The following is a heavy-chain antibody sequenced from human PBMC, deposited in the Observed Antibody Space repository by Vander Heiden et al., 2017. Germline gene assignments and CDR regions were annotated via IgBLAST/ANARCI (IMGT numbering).Heavy chain of an antibody. V-gene: IGHV3-21*01. J-gene: IGHJ4*02. CDR1: GFTFSIYS. Sequence: EVQLVQSGGGLVKPGGSLRLCCAASGFTFSIYSMNWVRQAPGKGLEWVSSISSSSSYIYYADSVKGRFTISRYNAKHSLYLQIHSLRAEDTAVYYCARVSVAGTWFDYWGQGTLVTVSS. CDR3: ARVSVAGTWFDY. CDR2: ISSSSSYI. D-gene: IGHD6-19*01.